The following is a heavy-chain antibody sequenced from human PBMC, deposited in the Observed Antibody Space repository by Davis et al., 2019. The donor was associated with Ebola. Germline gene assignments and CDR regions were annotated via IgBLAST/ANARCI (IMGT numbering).Heavy chain of an antibody. V-gene: IGHV3-74*01. Sequence: GESLKIFCTASGFSFSYDWVHWVRQPPGKGLEWVARINTDGSFTGYVESVKGRFTIYRDNAKNTLYLQMNSLRVEDTAVYFCARFGSAWSRSYWGQGTLVTVSS. J-gene: IGHJ4*02. CDR3: ARFGSAWSRSY. CDR1: GFSFSYDW. CDR2: INTDGSFT. D-gene: IGHD6-19*01.